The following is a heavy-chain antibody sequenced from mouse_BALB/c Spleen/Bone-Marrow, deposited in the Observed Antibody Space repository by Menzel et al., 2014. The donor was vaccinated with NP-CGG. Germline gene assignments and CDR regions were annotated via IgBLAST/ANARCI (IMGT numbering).Heavy chain of an antibody. D-gene: IGHD2-1*01. CDR2: ISTYSGNT. J-gene: IGHJ3*01. Sequence: VQLQQSGAKLVRPGVSVKISCKGSGYTFTDYAMHWVKQSHAKSLEWIGVISTYSGNTNYNQKFKGKATMTVDKSSSTAYMELARLTSEDSAIYYCASPIYYGNYEGFAYWGQGTLVTVSA. V-gene: IGHV1S137*01. CDR1: GYTFTDYA. CDR3: ASPIYYGNYEGFAY.